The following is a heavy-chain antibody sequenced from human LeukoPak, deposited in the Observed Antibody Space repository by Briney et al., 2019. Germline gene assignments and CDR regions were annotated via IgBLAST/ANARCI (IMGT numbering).Heavy chain of an antibody. V-gene: IGHV3-48*01. J-gene: IGHJ2*01. CDR1: GFTFSSYS. CDR3: ARERGWGSRYFDL. CDR2: ISSSSSTI. D-gene: IGHD7-27*01. Sequence: GGSLRLSCAASGFTFSSYSMNWVRQAPGKGLEWVSYISSSSSTIYYADSVKVRFTISRDNAKSLLYLQMNSLRAEDTAVYYCARERGWGSRYFDLWGRGTLVTVSS.